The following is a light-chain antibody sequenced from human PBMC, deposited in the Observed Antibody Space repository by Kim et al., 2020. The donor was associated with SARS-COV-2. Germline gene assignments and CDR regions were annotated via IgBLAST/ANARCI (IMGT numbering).Light chain of an antibody. J-gene: IGKJ1*01. CDR3: QQNYITPWT. CDR1: QTISTY. CDR2: AAS. V-gene: IGKV1-39*01. Sequence: ASVGDRVTITCRASQTISTYLNWYQQKPGKAPNLLIYAASNLRSGVPSRFSGSGSGTDLTLTITSLQPEDFATYYCQQNYITPWTFGQGTKVDIK.